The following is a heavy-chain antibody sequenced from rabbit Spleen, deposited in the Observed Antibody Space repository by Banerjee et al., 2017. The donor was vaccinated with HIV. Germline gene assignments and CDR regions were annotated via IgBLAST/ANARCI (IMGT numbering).Heavy chain of an antibody. CDR1: GFTLSSYY. Sequence: HLKESGGGLVQPGGSLKLSCTASGFTLSSYYMNWVRQAPGKGLEWIGYIDPVFGITYYANWVNGRFSISRENAQNTVLLQMTSLTAADTATYFCVRDKASFSGDYGPYYFNLWGQGTLVTVS. CDR2: IDPVFGIT. V-gene: IGHV1S7*01. CDR3: VRDKASFSGDYGPYYFNL. D-gene: IGHD1-1*01. J-gene: IGHJ4*01.